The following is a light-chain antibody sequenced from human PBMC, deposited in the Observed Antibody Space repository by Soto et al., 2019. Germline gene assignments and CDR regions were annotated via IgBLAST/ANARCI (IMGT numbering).Light chain of an antibody. Sequence: QSALTQPASVSGSPGQSITISCTGTSRDVGGYNYVSWYQQHPGKAPKLMIYEVSNRPSGVSNRFSGSKSGNTASLTISGLQAEDEAYYYCSSYTSSSTRVFGTGTKLTVL. J-gene: IGLJ1*01. V-gene: IGLV2-14*01. CDR2: EVS. CDR1: SRDVGGYNY. CDR3: SSYTSSSTRV.